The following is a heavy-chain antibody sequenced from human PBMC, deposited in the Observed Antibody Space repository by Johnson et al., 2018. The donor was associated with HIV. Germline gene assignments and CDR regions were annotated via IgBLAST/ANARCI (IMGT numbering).Heavy chain of an antibody. CDR3: ATPQEGYSAFDI. V-gene: IGHV3-11*04. CDR1: GFTFSDYY. D-gene: IGHD2-15*01. J-gene: IGHJ3*02. Sequence: QVQLVESGGGLVQPGGSLRLSCAASGFTFSDYYMTWIRQAPGKGLEWVSYISSSGSTIYYADSVKGRFTISRDNSKNTLYLQMNSLRAEDTAVYYCATPQEGYSAFDIWGQGTMVTVSS. CDR2: ISSSGSTI.